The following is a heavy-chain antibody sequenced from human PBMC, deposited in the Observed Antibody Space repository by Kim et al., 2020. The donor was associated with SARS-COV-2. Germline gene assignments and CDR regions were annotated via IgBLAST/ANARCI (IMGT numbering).Heavy chain of an antibody. CDR1: GFTFSSNS. V-gene: IGHV3-21*01. CDR3: ARSNHDRNGDPFDY. CDR2: ISSSSSYI. Sequence: GGSLRLSCAASGFTFSSNSMNWVRQAPGKGLEWVSSISSSSSYIYYADSVKGRFTISRDNAKNSLYLQMNSLRAEDTAVYYCARSNHDRNGDPFDYWGQGTLVTVSS. J-gene: IGHJ4*02. D-gene: IGHD4-17*01.